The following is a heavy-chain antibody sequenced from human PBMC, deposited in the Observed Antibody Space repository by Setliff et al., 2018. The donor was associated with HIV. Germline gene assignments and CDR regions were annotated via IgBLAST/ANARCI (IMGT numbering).Heavy chain of an antibody. D-gene: IGHD2-8*02. J-gene: IGHJ4*02. CDR1: EFTFRPHA. CDR2: ISGSGGST. CDR3: ATARPRHLVSTNPPYYFAY. V-gene: IGHV3-23*01. Sequence: GGYLRLSCVASEFTFRPHAMSWVRQAPGKGREWVSGISGSGGSTYYADSVKGRFTISSDNYKNTLFLGMNSLRADDTAVYYCATARPRHLVSTNPPYYFAYWGQGTLVTVS.